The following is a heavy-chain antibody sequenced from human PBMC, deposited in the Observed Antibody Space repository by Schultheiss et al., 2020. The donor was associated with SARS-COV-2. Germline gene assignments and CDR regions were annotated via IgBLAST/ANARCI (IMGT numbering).Heavy chain of an antibody. D-gene: IGHD3-3*01. V-gene: IGHV3-30-3*01. J-gene: IGHJ4*02. CDR1: GFTFSSYA. CDR2: ISYDGSNK. CDR3: ARDRTTIFGVVYYFDY. Sequence: GGSLRLSCAASGFTFSSYAMSWVRQAPGKGLEWVAVISYDGSNKYYADSVKGRFTISRDNSKNTLYLQMNSLRAEDTAVYYCARDRTTIFGVVYYFDYWGQGTLVTVSS.